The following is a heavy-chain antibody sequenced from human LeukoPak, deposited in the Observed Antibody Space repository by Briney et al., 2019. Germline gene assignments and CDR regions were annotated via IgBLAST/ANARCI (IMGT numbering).Heavy chain of an antibody. V-gene: IGHV3-49*03. CDR1: GFTFGDYA. CDR2: IRSKADGGAT. Sequence: PGGSLRPSCSTSGFTFGDYAMSWFRQAPGKGLEWVGFIRSKADGGATAYAASVKGRFTISRDDSNSIAYLQMNSLKTEDTAVYYCTRDRPIDYWGQGILVTVSS. CDR3: TRDRPIDY. J-gene: IGHJ4*02.